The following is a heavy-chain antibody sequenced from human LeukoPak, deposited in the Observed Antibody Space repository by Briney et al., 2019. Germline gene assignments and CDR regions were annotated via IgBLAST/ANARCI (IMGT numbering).Heavy chain of an antibody. CDR3: ARMVGYSYSDY. V-gene: IGHV1-69*13. CDR2: IIPFYGAI. Sequence: SVKVSCKASGGTFSSYAINWVRQAPGHGLEWMGGIIPFYGAINYAQQFQGRVTITADESTSTVYMELSNLRPDDTAVYYCARMVGYSYSDYWGQGTLVTVLS. D-gene: IGHD3-10*01. J-gene: IGHJ4*02. CDR1: GGTFSSYA.